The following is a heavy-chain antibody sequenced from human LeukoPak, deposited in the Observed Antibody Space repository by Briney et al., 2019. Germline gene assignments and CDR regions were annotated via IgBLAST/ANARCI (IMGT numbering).Heavy chain of an antibody. J-gene: IGHJ4*02. Sequence: AGGSLRLSCAASGFTFSNYWMAWVRQAPGKGPEWVANIKQDESEKYYVDSVKGRFTISRDNAKKSLYLQMNSLRVDDTAVYYCARDVEGSLDYWGQGTLVTASS. CDR2: IKQDESEK. CDR1: GFTFSNYW. V-gene: IGHV3-7*01. D-gene: IGHD5-24*01. CDR3: ARDVEGSLDY.